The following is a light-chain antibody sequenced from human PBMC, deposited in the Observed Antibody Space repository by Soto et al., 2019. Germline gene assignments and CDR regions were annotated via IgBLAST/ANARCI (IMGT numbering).Light chain of an antibody. CDR3: QQSYSTPTWT. Sequence: DIHMTQSPSSLSASVGYIVTITCRASQSISSYLNWYQQKPGKAPKLLIYAASSLQSGVPSRFSGSGSGTDFTLTISSLKTEDFANYYCQQSYSTPTWTFGQGTKVDIK. CDR2: AAS. CDR1: QSISSY. V-gene: IGKV1-39*01. J-gene: IGKJ1*01.